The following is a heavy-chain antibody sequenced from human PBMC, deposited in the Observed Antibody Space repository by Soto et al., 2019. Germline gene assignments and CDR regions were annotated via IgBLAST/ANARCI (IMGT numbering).Heavy chain of an antibody. V-gene: IGHV3-21*01. CDR3: ARDLTTVHWYFDL. D-gene: IGHD4-17*01. CDR1: GFTFSSYS. J-gene: IGHJ2*01. CDR2: ISSSSSYI. Sequence: EVQLVESGGGLVKPGGSLRLSCAASGFTFSSYSMNWVRQAPGKGLEWVSSISSSSSYIYYADSVKGRFTISRDNAKNSRYLQMTSLRAEDTAVYYCARDLTTVHWYFDLWGRGTLVTVSS.